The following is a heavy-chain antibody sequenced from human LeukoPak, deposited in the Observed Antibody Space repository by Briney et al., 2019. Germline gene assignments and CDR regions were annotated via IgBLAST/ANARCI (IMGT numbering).Heavy chain of an antibody. CDR2: IKQDRSEK. V-gene: IGHV3-7*01. CDR1: GFTFSNYW. Sequence: GGSLRLSCAASGFTFSNYWMSWVRQAPGKGLEWVANIKQDRSEKYYVDSVKGRFTISRDNAKNSLYLQMNSLRAEDTAVYYCARDSVYSDSTGLDYMDVWGKGTTVTVSS. J-gene: IGHJ6*03. CDR3: ARDSVYSDSTGLDYMDV. D-gene: IGHD3-22*01.